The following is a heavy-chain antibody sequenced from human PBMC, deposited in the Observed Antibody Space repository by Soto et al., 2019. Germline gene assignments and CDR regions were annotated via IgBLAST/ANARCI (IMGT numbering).Heavy chain of an antibody. V-gene: IGHV3-23*01. CDR2: ISGSGGST. CDR3: AKYYDYYYYMDV. CDR1: GFTFSSYA. Sequence: EVQLLESGGGLVQPGGSLRLSCAASGFTFSSYAMSWVRQAPGKGLEWVSAISGSGGSTYYADSVKGRFTISRDNSKNTRYLQMNSLRAEDTAVYYCAKYYDYYYYMDVWGKGTTVTVSS. J-gene: IGHJ6*03.